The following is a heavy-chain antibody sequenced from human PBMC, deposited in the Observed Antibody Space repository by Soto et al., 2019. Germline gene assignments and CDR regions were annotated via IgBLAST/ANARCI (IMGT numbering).Heavy chain of an antibody. CDR3: ARYPKTSGGQHWAFNYFDY. CDR1: GFSFSSSP. Sequence: QVQLVESGGGVVQPGRSLRLSCAASGFSFSSSPMHWVRQAPGKGPEWVALISYDGTNKFYADSVKGRFTISRDNSKSKHSLQVDSLRPEDAAVDYWARYPKTSGGQHWAFNYFDYWGQGTLVTVSS. D-gene: IGHD7-27*01. J-gene: IGHJ4*02. V-gene: IGHV3-30-3*01. CDR2: ISYDGTNK.